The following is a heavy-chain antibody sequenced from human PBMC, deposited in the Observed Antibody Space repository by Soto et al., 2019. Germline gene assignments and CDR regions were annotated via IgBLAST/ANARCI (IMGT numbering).Heavy chain of an antibody. V-gene: IGHV1-2*02. CDR3: ARDLCPLGSGSPCLLYGMDL. D-gene: IGHD3-10*01. CDR1: GYTFTGHY. J-gene: IGHJ6*02. CDR2: LKTDNGGT. Sequence: QVQLVQSGAEVKPPGASVKVSCKASGYTFTGHYMHWVRQVSGKRLEFLGWLKTDNGGTYYAPKFQGRVTFTRDTSTSTAYMELSGLHSDDAAVYFCARDLCPLGSGSPCLLYGMDLWGQGTTVAVSS.